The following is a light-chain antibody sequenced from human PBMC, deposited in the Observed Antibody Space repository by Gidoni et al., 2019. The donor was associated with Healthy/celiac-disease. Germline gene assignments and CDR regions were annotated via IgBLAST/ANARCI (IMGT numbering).Light chain of an antibody. Sequence: QSVLTQPPSASGTPGQRVTISCPGSRSNIGSNTVNWYQQPPGTAPKLLIYSNNQRPSGVPDRFSGSKSGTSASLAISGLQSEDEADYYCAAWDDSLNGVVFGGGTKLTVL. CDR3: AAWDDSLNGVV. V-gene: IGLV1-44*01. J-gene: IGLJ2*01. CDR2: SNN. CDR1: RSNIGSNT.